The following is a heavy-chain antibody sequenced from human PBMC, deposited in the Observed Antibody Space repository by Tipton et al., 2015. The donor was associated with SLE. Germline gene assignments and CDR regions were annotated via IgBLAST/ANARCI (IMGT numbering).Heavy chain of an antibody. CDR1: GGSISSHY. CDR2: ISYSETT. Sequence: PGLVKPSETLSLTCTVSGGSISSHYWSWIRQPPGKGLEWIGYISYSETTNYNPSLKSRVTISVDTSKNQFSLKLRSVTAADTAVYYCARGPFQRWPPGAYWGQGTLVTVSS. V-gene: IGHV4-59*11. CDR3: ARGPFQRWPPGAY. D-gene: IGHD6-19*01. J-gene: IGHJ4*02.